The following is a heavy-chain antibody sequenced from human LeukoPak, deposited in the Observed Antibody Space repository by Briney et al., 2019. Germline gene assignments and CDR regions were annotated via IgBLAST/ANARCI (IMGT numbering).Heavy chain of an antibody. J-gene: IGHJ4*02. CDR3: AKAPVTTCSGAYCYPFDY. CDR1: GFGFSRYW. CDR2: IYRDGSTT. Sequence: GGSLRLSCAASGFGFSRYWMHWVRQAPGTGLKWVSRIYRDGSTTDYADSVKGRFSISRDNSKNTLYLDMNSLRAGDAAVYYCAKAPVTTCSGAYCYPFDYWSQGTLVTVSS. D-gene: IGHD2-15*01. V-gene: IGHV3-74*01.